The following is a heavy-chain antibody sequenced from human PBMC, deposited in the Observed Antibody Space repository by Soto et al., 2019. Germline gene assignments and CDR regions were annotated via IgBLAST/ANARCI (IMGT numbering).Heavy chain of an antibody. D-gene: IGHD1-1*01. Sequence: SGPTLVNPTETLTLTCTFPGFSLTTNGVGVGWIRQPPGKALEWLGLFYWDDDKRYSPSLENRLTITKDISKNQVVLIMTNMNPEDTGTYYCAYRKGAATGTGNWFDPWGQGTPVTVSS. CDR3: AYRKGAATGTGNWFDP. J-gene: IGHJ5*02. CDR1: GFSLTTNGVG. CDR2: FYWDDDK. V-gene: IGHV2-5*02.